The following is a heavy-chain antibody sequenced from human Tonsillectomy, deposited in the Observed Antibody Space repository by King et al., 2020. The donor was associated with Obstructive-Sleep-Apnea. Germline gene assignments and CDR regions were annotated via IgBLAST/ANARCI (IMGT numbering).Heavy chain of an antibody. V-gene: IGHV1-46*01. CDR2: FNPSGGST. Sequence: QLVQSGSEVEKPGASVNVSCKASGYTFPSYYMHWVRQAPGQGLVWCGVFNPSGGSTSSAQKFQGRVTMTSDTSTSTVFMELSMLRSEVTAVYYCASSLYDSSGDFDSWGQGTLVTAS. CDR3: ASSLYDSSGDFDS. D-gene: IGHD3-22*01. CDR1: GYTFPSYY. J-gene: IGHJ4*02.